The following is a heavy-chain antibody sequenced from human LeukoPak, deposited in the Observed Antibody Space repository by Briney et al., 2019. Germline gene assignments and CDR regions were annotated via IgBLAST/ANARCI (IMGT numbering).Heavy chain of an antibody. Sequence: WASVKVSCKVSGYSLTYVAMHWVRQAPGEGLEWMGGFDPEDGEPIYAQKFQGRVTTTEDTSTDTVYMELNSLRSADTAVYYCATAPRGSSGRPYNWFDPWGQGTLVTVSS. D-gene: IGHD6-19*01. V-gene: IGHV1-24*01. CDR3: ATAPRGSSGRPYNWFDP. CDR2: FDPEDGEP. CDR1: GYSLTYVA. J-gene: IGHJ5*02.